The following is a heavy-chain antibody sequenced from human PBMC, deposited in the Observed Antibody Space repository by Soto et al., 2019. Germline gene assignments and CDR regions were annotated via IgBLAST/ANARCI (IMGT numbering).Heavy chain of an antibody. Sequence: SETLSLTCTVSGGSISSYYWSWIRQPPGKGLEWIGYIYYSGSTNYNPSLKSRVTISVDTSKNQFSLKLSSVTAADTAVYYCARHWAGDYYYYYYMDVWGKGTTVTVSS. D-gene: IGHD4-17*01. CDR1: GGSISSYY. J-gene: IGHJ6*03. V-gene: IGHV4-59*08. CDR3: ARHWAGDYYYYYYMDV. CDR2: IYYSGST.